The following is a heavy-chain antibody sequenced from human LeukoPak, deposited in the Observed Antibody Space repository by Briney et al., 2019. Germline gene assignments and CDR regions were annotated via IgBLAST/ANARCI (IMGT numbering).Heavy chain of an antibody. CDR3: ARGAEQQRLAHFDY. D-gene: IGHD6-13*01. Sequence: ASVKVSCKASGYPFTGYYLHWVRQAPGQGLEWMGWINPNSGFTNYAQKFQGRVTMTRDTSISTAYMELSSLRSDDTAIYYCARGAEQQRLAHFDYWGQGTLVTVSS. J-gene: IGHJ4*02. CDR1: GYPFTGYY. CDR2: INPNSGFT. V-gene: IGHV1-2*02.